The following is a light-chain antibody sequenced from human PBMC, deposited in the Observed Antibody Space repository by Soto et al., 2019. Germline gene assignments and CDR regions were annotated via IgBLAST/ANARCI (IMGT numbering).Light chain of an antibody. CDR3: QQYGSSGT. V-gene: IGKV3-20*01. CDR1: QSVTTQ. Sequence: IVLTQSPGTLSLSPGERATLSFRASQSVTTQLAWYQQKPGQAPRLIIHGASSRATGVPDRITGSGSGTDFTLSISRLEPEDFAVYYCQQYGSSGTFGQGTKVDI. CDR2: GAS. J-gene: IGKJ1*01.